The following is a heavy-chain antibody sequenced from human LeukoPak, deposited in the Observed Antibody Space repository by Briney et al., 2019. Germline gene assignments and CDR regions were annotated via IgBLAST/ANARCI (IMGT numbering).Heavy chain of an antibody. J-gene: IGHJ4*02. CDR2: IYHSGST. V-gene: IGHV4-38-2*02. CDR3: ASLGGYGSGRGENFDY. CDR1: GYSISSGYY. D-gene: IGHD3-10*01. Sequence: PSETLSLTCTVSGYSISSGYYWGWIRQPPGKGLEWIGGIYHSGSTYYNPSLKSRVTISVDTSKNQFSLKLSSVTAADTAVYYCASLGGYGSGRGENFDYWGQGTLVTVSS.